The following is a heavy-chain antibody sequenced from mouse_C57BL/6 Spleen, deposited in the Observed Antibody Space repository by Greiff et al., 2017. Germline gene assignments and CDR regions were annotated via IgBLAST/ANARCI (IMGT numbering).Heavy chain of an antibody. CDR1: GFTFSNYW. D-gene: IGHD2-1*01. CDR2: IRLKSDNYAT. J-gene: IGHJ2*01. Sequence: EVKVEESGGGLVQPGGSMKLSCVASGFTFSNYWMNWVRQSPEKGLEWVAQIRLKSDNYATHYAESVKGRFTISRDDSKSSVYLQMNNLRAEDTGIYYCTGGYGNLYYFDYWGQGTTLTVSS. CDR3: TGGYGNLYYFDY. V-gene: IGHV6-3*01.